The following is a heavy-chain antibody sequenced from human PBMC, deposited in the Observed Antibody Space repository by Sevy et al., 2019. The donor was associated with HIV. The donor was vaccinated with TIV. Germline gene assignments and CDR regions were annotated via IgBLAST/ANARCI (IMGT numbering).Heavy chain of an antibody. CDR1: GFTFSSYE. V-gene: IGHV3-48*03. Sequence: GGSLRLSCAASGFTFSSYEMNWVRQAPGKGLEWFSHISSSGSSMYYADSVKGRFTISRDNAKNSLYLQMNSLRAEDTAVYYCARGGRRIDVYNRKDAFDIWGQGTMVTVS. CDR2: ISSSGSSM. J-gene: IGHJ3*02. CDR3: ARGGRRIDVYNRKDAFDI. D-gene: IGHD1-20*01.